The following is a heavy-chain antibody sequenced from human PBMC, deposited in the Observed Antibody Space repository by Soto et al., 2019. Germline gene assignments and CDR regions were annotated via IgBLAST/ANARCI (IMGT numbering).Heavy chain of an antibody. J-gene: IGHJ4*02. V-gene: IGHV1-24*01. CDR2: FDPEDGET. D-gene: IGHD1-26*01. CDR1: GYTLTELS. Sequence: GASVKVSCKVSGYTLTELSMHWVRQAPGKGLEWMGGFDPEDGETIYAQKFQGRVTMTGDTSTDTAYMELSSLRSEDTAVYYCATARIVGATSPFDYWGQGTLVTVSS. CDR3: ATARIVGATSPFDY.